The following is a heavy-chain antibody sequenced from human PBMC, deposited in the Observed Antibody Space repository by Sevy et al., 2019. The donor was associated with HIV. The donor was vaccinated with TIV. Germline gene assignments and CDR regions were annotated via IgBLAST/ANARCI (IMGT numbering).Heavy chain of an antibody. J-gene: IGHJ3*02. Sequence: SETLSLTCTVSGGSINSDHWNWIRQPPGKGLEWIGYVYYTGGTNYNPALKNRVTVSVDRTKNQFSLKLTSVTAADTAVYYCARRNDFDIWGQGTMVTVSS. V-gene: IGHV4-59*08. CDR2: VYYTGGT. CDR1: GGSINSDH. CDR3: ARRNDFDI.